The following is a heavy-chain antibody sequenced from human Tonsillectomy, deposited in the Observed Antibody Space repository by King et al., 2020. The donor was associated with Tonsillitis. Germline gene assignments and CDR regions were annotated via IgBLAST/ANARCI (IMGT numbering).Heavy chain of an antibody. CDR2: IWSDGSNK. CDR1: GFSFSTYG. D-gene: IGHD6-13*01. Sequence: VQLVESGGGVVQPGRSLRLSCAASGFSFSTYGMHWVRQAPGKGLEWVAVIWSDGSNKYYADSVKGRFTISRDNSKKTLFLQMNSLRAEDTAVYYCARDPESSWYETRDYYYYYGMDVWGQGTTVTVSS. V-gene: IGHV3-33*01. CDR3: ARDPESSWYETRDYYYYYGMDV. J-gene: IGHJ6*02.